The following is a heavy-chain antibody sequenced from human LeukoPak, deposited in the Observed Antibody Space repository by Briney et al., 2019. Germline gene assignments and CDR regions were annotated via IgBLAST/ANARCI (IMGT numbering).Heavy chain of an antibody. Sequence: PGGSLRLSCAASGFTFSSYAMHWLRQAPGKGLEWVAVISYDGSNKYYADSVKGRFTISRDNSKNTLYLQMNSLRAEDTAVYYCAFERYYYYYGMDVWGQGTTVTVSS. CDR1: GFTFSSYA. V-gene: IGHV3-30-3*01. CDR3: AFERYYYYYGMDV. J-gene: IGHJ6*02. CDR2: ISYDGSNK. D-gene: IGHD1-1*01.